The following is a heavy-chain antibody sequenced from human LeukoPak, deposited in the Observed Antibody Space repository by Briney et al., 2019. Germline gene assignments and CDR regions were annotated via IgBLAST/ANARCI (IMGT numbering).Heavy chain of an antibody. J-gene: IGHJ4*02. CDR2: INSDGSSR. V-gene: IGHV3-74*01. Sequence: GGSLRLSCAASGLTFSNYWMHWVRQAPGKGLVWVSRINSDGSSRNYADSVKGRFTISRDNAKNTLYLQMNSLRAEDTAVYYCASASSHRIAAGGDYWGQGTLVTVSS. D-gene: IGHD6-13*01. CDR3: ASASSHRIAAGGDY. CDR1: GLTFSNYW.